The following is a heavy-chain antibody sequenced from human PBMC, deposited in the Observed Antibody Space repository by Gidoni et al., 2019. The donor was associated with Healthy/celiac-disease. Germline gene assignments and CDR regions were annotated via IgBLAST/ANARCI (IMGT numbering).Heavy chain of an antibody. J-gene: IGHJ4*02. CDR2: IYYSGST. Sequence: QVQLQESGPGLVKPSETLSLTCTVSGGSISSYYWSWIRQPPGKGLEWIGYIYYSGSTNYNPSLKSLVTISVDTSKNQFSLKLSSVTAADTAVYYCARHSYDSSGYEDYWGQGTLVTVSS. CDR1: GGSISSYY. D-gene: IGHD3-22*01. V-gene: IGHV4-59*08. CDR3: ARHSYDSSGYEDY.